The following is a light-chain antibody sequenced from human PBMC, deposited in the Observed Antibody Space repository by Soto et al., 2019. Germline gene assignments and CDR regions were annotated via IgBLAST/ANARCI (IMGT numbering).Light chain of an antibody. CDR3: QQYGDSPVT. V-gene: IGKV3-20*01. CDR2: DAS. Sequence: EIVMTQSPGTLSLSPGERATLSSRASQSVNSYLAWYQQKPGQAPRLLISDASDRATGIPDRFSGSGSGTDFTLTISRLVPEDFAVYYCQQYGDSPVTFGQGTKVDIK. CDR1: QSVNSY. J-gene: IGKJ1*01.